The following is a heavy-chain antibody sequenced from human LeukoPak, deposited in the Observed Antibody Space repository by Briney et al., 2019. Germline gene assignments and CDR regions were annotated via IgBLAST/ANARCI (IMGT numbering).Heavy chain of an antibody. CDR3: ARLSYRRFDY. CDR2: IYYSGST. J-gene: IGHJ4*02. D-gene: IGHD4-11*01. V-gene: IGHV4-61*08. Sequence: PSQTLSLTCTVSGGSISSGGYYWSWIRQHPGKGLEWIGYIYYSGSTNYNPSLKSRVTISLDTSKNQFSLKLSSVTAADTAVYYCARLSYRRFDYWGQGNLVTVSS. CDR1: GGSISSGGYY.